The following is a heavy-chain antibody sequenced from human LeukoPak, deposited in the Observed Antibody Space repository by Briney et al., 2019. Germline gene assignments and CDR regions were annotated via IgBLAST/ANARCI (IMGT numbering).Heavy chain of an antibody. V-gene: IGHV4-34*01. D-gene: IGHD5-12*01. CDR1: GGSFSGYY. J-gene: IGHJ4*02. CDR2: IYYSGST. CDR3: ARHVWAFTKYGGYEANFDY. Sequence: SETLSLTCAVYGGSFSGYYWSWIRQPPGKGLEWIGTIYYSGSTYYNPSLESRVTISVDTSKNQFSLKLSSVTATDTAVYYCARHVWAFTKYGGYEANFDYWGQGTLVTVSS.